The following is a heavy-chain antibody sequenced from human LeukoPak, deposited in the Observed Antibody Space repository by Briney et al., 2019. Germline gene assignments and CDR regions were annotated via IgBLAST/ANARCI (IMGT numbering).Heavy chain of an antibody. CDR2: IIPIFGIA. CDR1: GGTFSSYA. J-gene: IGHJ5*02. CDR3: ARDLDIAGPEEIGDWFDP. Sequence: SVKVSCKASGGTFSSYAISWVRQAPGQGLEWMGRIIPIFGIANYAQKFQGRVTITADKSTSTAYMELSSLRSEDTAVYYCARDLDIAGPEEIGDWFDPWGQGTLVTVSS. V-gene: IGHV1-69*04. D-gene: IGHD5-12*01.